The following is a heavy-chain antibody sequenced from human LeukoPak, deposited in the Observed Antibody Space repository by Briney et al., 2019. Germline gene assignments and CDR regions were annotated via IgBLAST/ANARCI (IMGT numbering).Heavy chain of an antibody. CDR1: GFTFSSYA. Sequence: GGSLRLSCAASGFTFSSYAMSWVRQAPGKGLEWVPAISGSGGSTYYADSVKGRFTISRDNSKNTLYLQMNSLRAEDTAVYYCAKGRKRTTVTTFDYWGQGTLVTVSS. V-gene: IGHV3-23*01. CDR3: AKGRKRTTVTTFDY. J-gene: IGHJ4*02. D-gene: IGHD4-17*01. CDR2: ISGSGGST.